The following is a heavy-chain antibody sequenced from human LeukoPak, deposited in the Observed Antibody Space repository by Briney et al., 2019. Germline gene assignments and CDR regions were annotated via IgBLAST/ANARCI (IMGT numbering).Heavy chain of an antibody. V-gene: IGHV3-23*01. CDR2: MCGSGGST. CDR1: VFTFRSYA. D-gene: IGHD5-18*01. Sequence: GGSLRLSCAASVFTFRSYAMSCVRHAPGKGLECVSAMCGSGGSTYYTDSARGRFTISRDNYKNTLYLQMNCVRAEDTAVYYCAKGAGYGYGYIPFDCRGQGTLVTVAS. CDR3: AKGAGYGYGYIPFDC. J-gene: IGHJ4*02.